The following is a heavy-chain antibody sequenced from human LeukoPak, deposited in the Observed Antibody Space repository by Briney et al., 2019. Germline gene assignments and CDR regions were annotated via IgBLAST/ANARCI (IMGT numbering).Heavy chain of an antibody. Sequence: SETLSLTCTVSGGSISSYYWSWIRQPPGKGLEWIGYIYYSGSTNYNPSLKSRVTISVDTSKNQFSLKLSSVTAADTAVYYCARLEAVAYFDYWGQGTLVTVSS. D-gene: IGHD6-19*01. V-gene: IGHV4-59*08. CDR1: GGSISSYY. J-gene: IGHJ4*02. CDR2: IYYSGST. CDR3: ARLEAVAYFDY.